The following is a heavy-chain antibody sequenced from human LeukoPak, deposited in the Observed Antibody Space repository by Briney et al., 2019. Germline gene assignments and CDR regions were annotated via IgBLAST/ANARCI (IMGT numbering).Heavy chain of an antibody. V-gene: IGHV4-31*03. CDR2: IYYSGSS. CDR3: TALIDSSGYYPFDY. Sequence: SQTLSLTCTVSGGSISSAGYYWSWIRQHPGKGLEWIGYIYYSGSSYYNPSLKSRATMSVDTSKNQFSLKLSSVTAADTAVYYCTALIDSSGYYPFDYWGQGTLVTVSS. D-gene: IGHD3-22*01. J-gene: IGHJ4*02. CDR1: GGSISSAGYY.